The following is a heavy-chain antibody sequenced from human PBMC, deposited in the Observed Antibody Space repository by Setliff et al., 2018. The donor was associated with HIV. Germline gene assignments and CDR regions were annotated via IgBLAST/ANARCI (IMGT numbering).Heavy chain of an antibody. Sequence: EASVKVSCKASGYTFTSYAMHWVRQAPGQRLEWMGWINAGNGNTKYSQRFQGRVTITRDTSASTAYMELSSLRSEDTAVYYCARGASRITMVRGVLNWFDPWGQGTLVTVS. J-gene: IGHJ5*02. V-gene: IGHV1-3*01. CDR3: ARGASRITMVRGVLNWFDP. CDR2: INAGNGNT. CDR1: GYTFTSYA. D-gene: IGHD3-10*01.